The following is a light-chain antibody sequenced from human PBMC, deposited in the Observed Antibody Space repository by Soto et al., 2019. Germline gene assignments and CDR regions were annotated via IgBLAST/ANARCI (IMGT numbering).Light chain of an antibody. V-gene: IGKV3-20*01. CDR3: QHFGGTTFT. CDR2: GAS. CDR1: QSVSSSY. J-gene: IGKJ5*01. Sequence: EMVLTQSPGTLSLSPLEVATLSCMASQSVSSSYIAWYQQRPGQTPSLLIYGASTRATGIPDRFSGSGSGTHFTLTISRLEPGDFAVYYCQHFGGTTFTFGQGTRLEIK.